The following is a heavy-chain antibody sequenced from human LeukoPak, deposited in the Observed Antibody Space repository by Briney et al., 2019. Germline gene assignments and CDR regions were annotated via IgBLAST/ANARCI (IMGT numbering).Heavy chain of an antibody. V-gene: IGHV1-2*06. CDR1: GYTFTGYY. CDR2: INPNSGGT. CDR3: ARDRYCSSTSCYTVSHYYYGMDV. Sequence: GASVKVSCKASGYTFTGYYMHWVRQAPGQGLEWMGRINPNSGGTNYAQKLQGRVTMTTDTSTSTAYMELRSLRSDDTAVYYCARDRYCSSTSCYTVSHYYYGMDVWGQGTTVTVSS. D-gene: IGHD2-2*02. J-gene: IGHJ6*02.